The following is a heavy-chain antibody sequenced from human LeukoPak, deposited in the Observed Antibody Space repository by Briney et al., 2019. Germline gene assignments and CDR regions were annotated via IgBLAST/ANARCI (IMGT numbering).Heavy chain of an antibody. D-gene: IGHD4-17*01. V-gene: IGHV4-30-2*01. J-gene: IGHJ4*02. Sequence: PSQTLSLTCTVSGGSISSDGYYWSWIRQPPGKGLEWIGYIYHSGSTYYNPSLKSRVTISVDTSKNQFSLKLSSVTAADTAVYYCARWTTTVTTSLFDYWGQGTLVTVSS. CDR1: GGSISSDGYY. CDR3: ARWTTTVTTSLFDY. CDR2: IYHSGST.